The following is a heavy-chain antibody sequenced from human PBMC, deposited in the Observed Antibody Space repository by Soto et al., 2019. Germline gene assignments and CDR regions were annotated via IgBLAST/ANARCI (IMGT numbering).Heavy chain of an antibody. CDR1: GFTFSSYS. Sequence: EVQLVESGGGLVKPGGSLRLSCAASGFTFSSYSMNWVRQAPGKGLEWVSSISSSSSYIYYADSVKGRFTISRDNAKNSLYLQMNSLGAEDTAVYYCARSEYSGYDFYYYYYMDVWGKGTTVTVSS. J-gene: IGHJ6*03. V-gene: IGHV3-21*01. CDR3: ARSEYSGYDFYYYYYMDV. D-gene: IGHD5-12*01. CDR2: ISSSSSYI.